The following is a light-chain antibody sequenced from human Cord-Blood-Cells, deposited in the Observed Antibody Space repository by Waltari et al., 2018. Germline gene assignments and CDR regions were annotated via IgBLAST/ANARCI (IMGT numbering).Light chain of an antibody. CDR1: SLRSYY. Sequence: SSELTQDPAVSVALGQTVRITCQGDSLRSYYASWYQQKPGQAPVLVIYGKNNRPSGIPDRFSGSSSGNRASLTITGAQAEDEADYYCNSRDSSGNHLVFGGGTKLPVL. J-gene: IGLJ3*02. CDR2: GKN. CDR3: NSRDSSGNHLV. V-gene: IGLV3-19*01.